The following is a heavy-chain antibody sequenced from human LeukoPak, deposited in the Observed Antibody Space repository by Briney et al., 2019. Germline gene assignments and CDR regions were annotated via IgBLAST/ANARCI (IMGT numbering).Heavy chain of an antibody. CDR2: ISSTGETI. D-gene: IGHD5-18*01. V-gene: IGHV3-48*04. CDR1: GFTFSIYS. J-gene: IGHJ5*02. CDR3: AREGSGYSYGRFDP. Sequence: PGGSPRLTCAASGFTFSIYSISWVRQAPGKGLEWVSYISSTGETIHYADSVKGRFTISRDNAKNSLYLQMNSLRAEDTAVYYCAREGSGYSYGRFDPWGQGTLVTVSS.